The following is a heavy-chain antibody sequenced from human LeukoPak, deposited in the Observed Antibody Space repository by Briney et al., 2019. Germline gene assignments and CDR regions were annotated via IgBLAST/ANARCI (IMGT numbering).Heavy chain of an antibody. D-gene: IGHD6-19*01. J-gene: IGHJ4*02. CDR2: INPNSGGT. CDR3: ARDRGSSGWMEDY. CDR1: GYTFTGYY. V-gene: IGHV1-2*02. Sequence: GASVKVSCKASGYTFTGYYMHWVRQAPGQGLEWMGWINPNSGGTNYAQKFQGRVTMTRDTPTSTVYMELSSLRSEDTAVYYCARDRGSSGWMEDYWGQGTLVTVSS.